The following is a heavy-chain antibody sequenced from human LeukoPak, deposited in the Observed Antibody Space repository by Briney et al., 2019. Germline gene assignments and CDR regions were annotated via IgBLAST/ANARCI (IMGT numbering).Heavy chain of an antibody. D-gene: IGHD3-3*01. Sequence: GGSLRLSCEVSGFPVRSRYMTWIRQPPGKGLECVAVIYSGGTTYHIDSVKGRFTISRDISKSTMYLEMNNLRVEDTATYYCASLEGGPSDGRWGQGTLVIVSS. J-gene: IGHJ4*02. CDR2: IYSGGTT. CDR3: ASLEGGPSDGR. CDR1: GFPVRSRY. V-gene: IGHV3-53*01.